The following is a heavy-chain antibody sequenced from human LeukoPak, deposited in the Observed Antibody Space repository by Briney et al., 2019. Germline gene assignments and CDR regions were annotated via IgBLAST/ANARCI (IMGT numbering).Heavy chain of an antibody. CDR2: MYWDNDG. J-gene: IGHJ5*02. CDR3: PQRKGYTDGYDTFDH. Sequence: ESGPTLVHPPQILTLTCSLSDSSVKSGGEAVGWVRQSPGKALEFLALMYWDNDGRYSPSLRDRLKITKDTSKKQVVLTMINMDPVATGTYFCPQRKGYTDGYDTFDHWGQGTRLLVSS. CDR1: DSSVKSGGEA. D-gene: IGHD2-2*02. V-gene: IGHV2-5*02.